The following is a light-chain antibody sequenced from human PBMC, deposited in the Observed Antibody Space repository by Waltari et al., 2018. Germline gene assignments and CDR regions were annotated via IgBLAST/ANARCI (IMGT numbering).Light chain of an antibody. CDR3: QKYVSLPAT. CDR2: DTS. J-gene: IGKJ1*01. CDR1: QSVGNY. Sequence: VLTQSPGTLSLSPGERATLSCRASQSVGNYLAWYQQKPGQAPRLLIYDTSTRATGIPDRFSGSGSGTDFSLTISRLEPEDFAVYYCQKYVSLPATFGQGTKVQAK. V-gene: IGKV3-20*01.